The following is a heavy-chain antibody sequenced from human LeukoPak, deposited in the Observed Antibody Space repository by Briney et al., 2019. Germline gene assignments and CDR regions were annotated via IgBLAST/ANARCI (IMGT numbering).Heavy chain of an antibody. J-gene: IGHJ4*02. D-gene: IGHD4-17*01. Sequence: PSETLSLTCTVSGGSISSYYWSWIRQPAGKGLEWIGRIYTSGSTNYNPSLKGRVTMSVDTSKNQFSLKLSSVTAADTAVYYCARDPAVDDYGDYYFDYWGQGTLVTVSS. CDR2: IYTSGST. CDR1: GGSISSYY. V-gene: IGHV4-4*07. CDR3: ARDPAVDDYGDYYFDY.